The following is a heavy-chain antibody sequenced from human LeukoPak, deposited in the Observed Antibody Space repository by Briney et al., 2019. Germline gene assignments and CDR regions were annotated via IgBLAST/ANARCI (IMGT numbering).Heavy chain of an antibody. CDR2: IIPILGIA. J-gene: IGHJ4*02. CDR3: ARDTTAAAGNGY. D-gene: IGHD6-13*01. CDR1: GGTFSSYA. V-gene: IGHV1-69*04. Sequence: GASVKVSCKASGGTFSSYAISWVRQAPGQGLEWMGRIIPILGIANYAQKFQGRVTITADKSTSTAYMELSSLRSEDTAVYYCARDTTAAAGNGYWGQGTLVTVSS.